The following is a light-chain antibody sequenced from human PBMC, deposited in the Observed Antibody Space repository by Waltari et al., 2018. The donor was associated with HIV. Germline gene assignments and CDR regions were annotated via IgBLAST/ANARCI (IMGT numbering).Light chain of an antibody. V-gene: IGKV3-11*01. Sequence: EIVLTQSPATLSLSHGETASLSCSASHSVGNYLDWYQQKPGQAPRLLIYDASNRATGIPVRFSVSGSGTDFTLTISSLEPEDFAVYYCQQRTNWPPYSFGQGTKLEIK. CDR1: HSVGNY. CDR2: DAS. J-gene: IGKJ2*03. CDR3: QQRTNWPPYS.